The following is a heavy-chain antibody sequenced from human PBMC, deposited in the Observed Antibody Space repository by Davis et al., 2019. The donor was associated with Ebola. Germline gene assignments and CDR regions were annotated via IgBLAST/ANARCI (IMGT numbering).Heavy chain of an antibody. J-gene: IGHJ4*02. D-gene: IGHD3-10*01. CDR2: ISGSGGST. Sequence: GESLKISCAASGFTFSSYAISWVRQAPGKGLEWVSAISGSGGSTYYADSVKGRFTISRDNSKNTLYLQMNSLRAEDTAVYYCAKRGYIDYWGQGTLVTVSS. V-gene: IGHV3-23*01. CDR1: GFTFSSYA. CDR3: AKRGYIDY.